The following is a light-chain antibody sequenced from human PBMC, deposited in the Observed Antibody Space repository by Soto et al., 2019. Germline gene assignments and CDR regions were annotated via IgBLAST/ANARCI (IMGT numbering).Light chain of an antibody. Sequence: DVVMTQSPLSLPVTLGQPASISCRSSQSLVNSDGDTYLNWLQQRPGQSPRRLSYKVSKRDCWVPDRFSRRGSGPDFTMKISRVGAEYVGVYYCMQGTHWPWMFGQGTKVEIK. CDR3: MQGTHWPWM. J-gene: IGKJ1*01. CDR2: KVS. V-gene: IGKV2-30*01. CDR1: QSLVNSDGDTY.